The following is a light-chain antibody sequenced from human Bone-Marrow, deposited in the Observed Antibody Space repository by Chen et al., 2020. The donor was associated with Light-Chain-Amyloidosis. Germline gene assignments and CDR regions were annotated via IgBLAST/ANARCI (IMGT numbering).Light chain of an antibody. CDR3: QSADSSGTYEVI. V-gene: IGLV3-25*03. CDR2: RDT. Sequence: SYELTQPPSVSVSPGQTARITCSGDDLPTKYAYWYQQKPGQAPVLVIHRDTERPSRIVERFAGSSSGTTATLTISGVQAEDEDDYHCQSADSSGTYEVICGGGTKLTVL. CDR1: DLPTKY. J-gene: IGLJ2*01.